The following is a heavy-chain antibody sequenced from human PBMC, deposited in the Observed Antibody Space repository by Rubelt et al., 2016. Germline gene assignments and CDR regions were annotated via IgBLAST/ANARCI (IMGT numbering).Heavy chain of an antibody. CDR2: IYYSGST. V-gene: IGHV4-59*01. Sequence: QVQLQESGPGLVKPSETLSLTCTVPGASISSYYWSWIRQPPGKGLEWIGYIYYSGSTNYNPSLKSRVTIAVWRSMNRFYLKLSSVTAADTAVYYCARSYVIDYSDYWGQGTLVTVSS. D-gene: IGHD3-16*02. J-gene: IGHJ4*02. CDR3: ARSYVIDYSDY. CDR1: GASISSYY.